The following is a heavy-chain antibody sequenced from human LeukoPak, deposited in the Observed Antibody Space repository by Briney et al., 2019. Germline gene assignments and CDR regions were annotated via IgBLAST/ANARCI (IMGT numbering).Heavy chain of an antibody. D-gene: IGHD6-13*01. Sequence: GRSLRLSCAASGFSFSDSAMHWVRKAPGKGLEWVAVISYDGNNKYYADSVKGRFTISRDNSKNTLYLQMNGLRVEDMAVYYCARDLSRIAAAGTYGMDVWGQGTTVTVSS. J-gene: IGHJ6*02. CDR2: ISYDGNNK. CDR3: ARDLSRIAAAGTYGMDV. CDR1: GFSFSDSA. V-gene: IGHV3-30-3*01.